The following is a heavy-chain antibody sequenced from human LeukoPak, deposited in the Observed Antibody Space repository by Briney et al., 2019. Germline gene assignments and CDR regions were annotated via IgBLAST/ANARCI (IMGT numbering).Heavy chain of an antibody. CDR1: GFTASSNY. D-gene: IGHD3-3*01. V-gene: IGHV3-53*01. J-gene: IGHJ4*02. CDR3: ARGITIFDIDY. CDR2: IYSGGST. Sequence: GRSLRLSRAASGFTASSNYTSWVRQAPGKGLEWVSVIYSGGSTYYADSVKGRFTISRDNSKNTLYLQMNRLRAEDTAVYYCARGITIFDIDYWGQGTLVTVSS.